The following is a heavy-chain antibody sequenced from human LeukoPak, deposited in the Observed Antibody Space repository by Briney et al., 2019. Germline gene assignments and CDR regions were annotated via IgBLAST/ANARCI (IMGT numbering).Heavy chain of an antibody. D-gene: IGHD1-26*01. CDR3: ARDGRLLHYFDY. CDR2: IYHSGST. Sequence: TSETLSLTCTVSGYSISSGYYWGWIRQPPGKGLEWIGSIYHSGSTYYNPSLKSRVTISVDTSKNQFSLKLSSVTAADTAVYYCARDGRLLHYFDYWGHGTLVTVSS. CDR1: GYSISSGYY. V-gene: IGHV4-38-2*02. J-gene: IGHJ4*01.